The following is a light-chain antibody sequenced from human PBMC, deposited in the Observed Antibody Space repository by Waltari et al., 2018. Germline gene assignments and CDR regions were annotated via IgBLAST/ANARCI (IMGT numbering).Light chain of an antibody. CDR3: QQYGSSPPWT. CDR2: DAS. V-gene: IGKV3-20*01. Sequence: ESVLTQSPGTLSLSPGERATLSCRASQSISSSYLAWYQQKPGQAPRLLIYDASSRATGIPDRFSGSVSGTDFTLTISRLEPEDFAVYYCQQYGSSPPWTFGQGTKVEIK. J-gene: IGKJ1*01. CDR1: QSISSSY.